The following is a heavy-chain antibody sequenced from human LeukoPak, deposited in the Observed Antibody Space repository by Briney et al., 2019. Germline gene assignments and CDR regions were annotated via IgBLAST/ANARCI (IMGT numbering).Heavy chain of an antibody. D-gene: IGHD5-24*01. V-gene: IGHV4-34*01. Sequence: SETLSLTCAVYGGSFSGYYWSWIRQPPGKGLEWIGEINHSGSTNYNPSLKSRVTTSVDTSKNQFSLKLSSVTAADTAVYYCARQGDGYKYYYYYYTDVWGKGTTVTISS. J-gene: IGHJ6*03. CDR3: ARQGDGYKYYYYYYTDV. CDR1: GGSFSGYY. CDR2: INHSGST.